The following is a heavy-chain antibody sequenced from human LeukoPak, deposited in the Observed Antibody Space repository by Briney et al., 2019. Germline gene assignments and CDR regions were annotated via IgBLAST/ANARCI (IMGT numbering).Heavy chain of an antibody. Sequence: GGSLRLSCAASGFTVSSNYMSWVRQAPGKGLEWVSVIYSGGSTYYADSVKGRFTISRDNSKNTLYLQMNSLRAEDTAVYYCAKMLQWLSPPFDYWGQGTLVTVSS. CDR3: AKMLQWLSPPFDY. J-gene: IGHJ4*02. D-gene: IGHD6-19*01. V-gene: IGHV3-53*01. CDR1: GFTVSSNY. CDR2: IYSGGST.